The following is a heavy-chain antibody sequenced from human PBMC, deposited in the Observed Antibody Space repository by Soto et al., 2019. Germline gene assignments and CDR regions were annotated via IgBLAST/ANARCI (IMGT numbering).Heavy chain of an antibody. CDR1: GYTFTSYA. J-gene: IGHJ2*01. V-gene: IGHV1-3*01. Sequence: ASVKVSCKASGYTFTSYAMHWVRQAPGQRLEWMGWINAGNGNTKYSQKFQGRVTITRDTSASTAYMELSSLRSEDTAVYYCARDGGHYYDSSGYYPGYFDLWGRGTLVTVSS. CDR2: INAGNGNT. CDR3: ARDGGHYYDSSGYYPGYFDL. D-gene: IGHD3-22*01.